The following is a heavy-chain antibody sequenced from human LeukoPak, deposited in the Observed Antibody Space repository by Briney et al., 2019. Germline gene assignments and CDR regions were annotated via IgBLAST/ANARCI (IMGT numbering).Heavy chain of an antibody. V-gene: IGHV4-59*08. J-gene: IGHJ4*02. D-gene: IGHD3/OR15-3a*01. CDR1: GDSITSYH. CDR2: IFDSGST. Sequence: KPSETLSLTCTVSGDSITSYHWSWLRQPPGKGLEWFGYIFDSGSTNYNPSLKSRFTISLDTSKNQFSLRLRSVTAADTAVYYCARHSGLPFYFDFWGQGTLVTASS. CDR3: ARHSGLPFYFDF.